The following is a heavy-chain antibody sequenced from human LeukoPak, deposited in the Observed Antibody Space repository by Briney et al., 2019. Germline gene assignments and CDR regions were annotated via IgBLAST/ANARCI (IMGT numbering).Heavy chain of an antibody. CDR2: IYYSGST. CDR3: ARGGYDILTGFQGAEWFDP. J-gene: IGHJ5*02. V-gene: IGHV4-38-2*02. D-gene: IGHD3-9*01. CDR1: GYSISSGYY. Sequence: SETLSLTCTVSGYSISSGYYWGWIRQPPGKGLEWIGYIYYSGSTNYNPSLKSRVTISVDTSKNQFSLKLSSVTAADTAVYYCARGGYDILTGFQGAEWFDPWGQGTLVTVSS.